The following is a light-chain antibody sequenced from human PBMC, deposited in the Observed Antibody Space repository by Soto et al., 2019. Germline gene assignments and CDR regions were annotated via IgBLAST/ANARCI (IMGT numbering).Light chain of an antibody. CDR2: AAS. CDR3: QQFSSYPLT. V-gene: IGKV3-20*01. CDR1: QSISSNY. Sequence: DIVLTQSPGTLSLSPGERATLSCRASQSISSNYLAWYQQKTGQAPRLLIYAASSRATGIPDRFSGRGFGTDFTLTISRLEPEDFAVYYCQQFSSYPLTFGGGTKVDIK. J-gene: IGKJ4*01.